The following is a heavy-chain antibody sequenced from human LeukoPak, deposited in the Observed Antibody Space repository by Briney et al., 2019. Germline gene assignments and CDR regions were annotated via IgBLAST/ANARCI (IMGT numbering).Heavy chain of an antibody. D-gene: IGHD3-9*01. CDR3: ARQYSDILTGYHRGELYWYFDL. CDR2: FYHGGST. J-gene: IGHJ2*01. Sequence: PSETLSLTCTVSGGFIRSSSYYWAWIRQPPGKGLEWIGTFYHGGSTYYNPSLKSRVTISVDTSKNQFSLNLTSVTAADTAVYYCARQYSDILTGYHRGELYWYFDLWGRGTLVTVSS. V-gene: IGHV4-39*01. CDR1: GGFIRSSSYY.